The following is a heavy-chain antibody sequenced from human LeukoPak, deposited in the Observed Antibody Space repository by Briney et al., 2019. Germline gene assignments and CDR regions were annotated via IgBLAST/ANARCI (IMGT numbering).Heavy chain of an antibody. J-gene: IGHJ4*02. CDR2: INHSGST. Sequence: SETLSLTCAVYGGSFSGYYWSWIRQPPGKGLEWIGEINHSGSTNYNPSLKSRVTISVDTSKNQFSLKLSSVTAADTAVYYCARVKSYSVYHFDYWGQGTLVTVSS. D-gene: IGHD2-15*01. V-gene: IGHV4-34*01. CDR1: GGSFSGYY. CDR3: ARVKSYSVYHFDY.